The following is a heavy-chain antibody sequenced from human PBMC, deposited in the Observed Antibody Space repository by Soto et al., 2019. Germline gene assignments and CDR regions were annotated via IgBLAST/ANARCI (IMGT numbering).Heavy chain of an antibody. V-gene: IGHV3-23*01. Sequence: GGSLRLSCAASGFTFSSYAMSWVRQAPGKGLEWVSAISGSGGSTYYADSVKGRFTISRDNSKNTLYLQMNSLRAEDTAVYYCAKDRPYSSSSGYYFDYWGQGTLVTVSS. CDR1: GFTFSSYA. CDR2: ISGSGGST. J-gene: IGHJ4*02. D-gene: IGHD6-6*01. CDR3: AKDRPYSSSSGYYFDY.